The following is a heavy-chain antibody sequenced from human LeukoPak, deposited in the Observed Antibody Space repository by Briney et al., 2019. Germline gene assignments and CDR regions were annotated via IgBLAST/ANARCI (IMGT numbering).Heavy chain of an antibody. CDR2: IIPILGIA. CDR3: AGTETTVTTSYWFDP. J-gene: IGHJ5*02. V-gene: IGHV1-69*04. Sequence: ASVKVSCKASGYTFTSYDINWVRQATGQGLEWMGRIIPILGIANYAQKFQGRVTITADKSTSTAYMELSSLRSEDTAVYYCAGTETTVTTSYWFDPWGQGTLVTVSS. CDR1: GYTFTSYD. D-gene: IGHD4-17*01.